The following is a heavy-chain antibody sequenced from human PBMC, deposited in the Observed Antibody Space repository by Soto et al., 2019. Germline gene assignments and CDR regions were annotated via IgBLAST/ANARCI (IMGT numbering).Heavy chain of an antibody. Sequence: GGSLRLSCAASGFTFSDYYMSWIRQAPGKGLEWVSYISSSSSYTNYADSVKGRFTISRDNAKNSLYLQMNSLRAEDTAVYYCARDAYGDYVDYWGQGTLVTVSS. V-gene: IGHV3-11*05. J-gene: IGHJ4*02. CDR3: ARDAYGDYVDY. D-gene: IGHD4-17*01. CDR2: ISSSSSYT. CDR1: GFTFSDYY.